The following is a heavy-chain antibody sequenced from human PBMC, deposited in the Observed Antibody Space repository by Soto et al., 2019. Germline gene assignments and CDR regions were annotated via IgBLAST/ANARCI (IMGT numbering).Heavy chain of an antibody. V-gene: IGHV3-23*01. D-gene: IGHD3-3*01. CDR2: ISGSGGST. CDR3: AKDPRSWSGYFDP. CDR1: WGPSVNYC. J-gene: IGHJ5*02. Sequence: PWGPLIVCNTAAWGPSVNYCISWVRQKPGKGLEWVSAISGSGGSTYYADSVKGRFTISRDNSKNTLYLQMNSLRAEDTAVYYCAKDPRSWSGYFDPWGQGTLVTVSS.